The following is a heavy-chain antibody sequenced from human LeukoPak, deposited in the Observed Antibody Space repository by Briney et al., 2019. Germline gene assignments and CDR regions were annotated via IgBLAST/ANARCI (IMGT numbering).Heavy chain of an antibody. Sequence: GGSLRLACAASGFTFSSYAMHWVRQAPGKGLEWVAVISYDGSNKYYADSVKGRFTISRDNSKNTLYLQMNSLRAEDTAVYYCAKEGSSGWFDWGQGTLVTVSS. J-gene: IGHJ4*02. CDR2: ISYDGSNK. CDR3: AKEGSSGWFD. D-gene: IGHD6-19*01. CDR1: GFTFSSYA. V-gene: IGHV3-30-3*01.